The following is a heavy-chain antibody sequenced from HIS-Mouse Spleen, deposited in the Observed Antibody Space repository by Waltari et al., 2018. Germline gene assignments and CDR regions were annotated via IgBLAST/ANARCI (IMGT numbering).Heavy chain of an antibody. J-gene: IGHJ2*01. CDR3: AREIPYSSSWYDWYFDL. CDR1: GCSISSSRSY. V-gene: IGHV4-39*07. D-gene: IGHD6-13*01. CDR2: IYYSGST. Sequence: QLQLQESGPGLVKPSETLSLPCTVSGCSISSSRSYWGWLRPPPGKGLEWIGSIYYSGSTYYNPSLKSRVTISVDTSKNQFSLKLSSVTAADTAVYYCAREIPYSSSWYDWYFDLWGRGTLVTVSS.